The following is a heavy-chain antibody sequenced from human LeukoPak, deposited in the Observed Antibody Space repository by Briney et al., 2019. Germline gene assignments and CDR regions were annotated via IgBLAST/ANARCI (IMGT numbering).Heavy chain of an antibody. CDR3: ARLSTYYYDSSGYYLFRHYYYGMDV. CDR2: IYYSGST. CDR1: GGSISSYY. J-gene: IGHJ6*02. D-gene: IGHD3-22*01. V-gene: IGHV4-59*08. Sequence: SETLSLTCTVSGGSISSYYWSWIRQPPGKGLEWIGYIYYSGSTNYSPSLKSRVTISVDTSKNQFSLKLSSVTAADTAVYYCARLSTYYYDSSGYYLFRHYYYGMDVWGQGTTVTVSS.